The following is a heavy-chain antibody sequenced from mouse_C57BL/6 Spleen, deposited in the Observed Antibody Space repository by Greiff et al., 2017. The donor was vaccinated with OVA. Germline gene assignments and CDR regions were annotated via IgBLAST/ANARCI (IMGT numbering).Heavy chain of an antibody. J-gene: IGHJ4*01. D-gene: IGHD2-2*01. Sequence: EVKVVESGGGLVQPKGSLKLSCAASGFSFNTYAMNWVRQAPGKGLEWVARIRSKSNNYATYYADSVKDRFTISRDDSESMLYLQMNNLKTEDTAMYYCVREGYPYAMDYWGQGTSVTVSS. V-gene: IGHV10-1*01. CDR1: GFSFNTYA. CDR2: IRSKSNNYAT. CDR3: VREGYPYAMDY.